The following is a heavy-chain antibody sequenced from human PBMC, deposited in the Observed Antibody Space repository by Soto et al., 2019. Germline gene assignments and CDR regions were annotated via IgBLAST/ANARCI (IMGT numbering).Heavy chain of an antibody. J-gene: IGHJ3*02. CDR2: ISSSSGTI. CDR1: GFTFNGYS. Sequence: GGSLRLSCAASGFTFNGYSMNWVRQAPGKGLEWVSYISSSSGTIHYADSVKGRFTISRDNGKNSLYLQMNSLRDEDTAVYYCAHMIVVVNDAFDMWGQGTMVTVSS. D-gene: IGHD3-22*01. CDR3: AHMIVVVNDAFDM. V-gene: IGHV3-48*02.